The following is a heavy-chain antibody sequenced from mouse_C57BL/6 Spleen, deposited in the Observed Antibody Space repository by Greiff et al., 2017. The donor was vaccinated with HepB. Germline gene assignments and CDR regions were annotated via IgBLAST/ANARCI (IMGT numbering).Heavy chain of an antibody. J-gene: IGHJ1*03. CDR2: IYWDDDK. D-gene: IGHD1-1*01. V-gene: IGHV8-12*01. Sequence: QVTLKVSGPGILQSSQTLSLTCSFSGFSLSTSGMGVSWIRQPSGKGLEWLAHIYWDDDKRYNPSLKSRLTISKDTSRNQVFLKITSVDTADTATYYCARRELLRTGFDVWGTGTTVTVSS. CDR3: ARRELLRTGFDV. CDR1: GFSLSTSGMG.